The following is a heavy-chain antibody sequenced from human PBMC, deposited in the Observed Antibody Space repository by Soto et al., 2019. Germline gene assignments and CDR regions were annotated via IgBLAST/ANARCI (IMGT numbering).Heavy chain of an antibody. Sequence: GGSLRLSCAASGFSISGCAIHWVRQASGKGLEWVARIRDKTNGYATGYAASVQGRFTISRDDSKNTAFLQMNSLKTEDTAVYYCTRLDAPGDRALDIWGQGTMVTVSS. J-gene: IGHJ3*02. CDR3: TRLDAPGDRALDI. V-gene: IGHV3-73*01. CDR1: GFSISGCA. CDR2: IRDKTNGYAT.